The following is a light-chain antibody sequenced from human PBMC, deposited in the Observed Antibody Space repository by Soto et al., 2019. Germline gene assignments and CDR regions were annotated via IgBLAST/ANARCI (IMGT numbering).Light chain of an antibody. CDR2: AAS. J-gene: IGKJ5*01. CDR3: QQLNSYPLA. V-gene: IGKV1-9*01. CDR1: QGISSY. Sequence: DIQLTQSPSFLSASVGDRVTITCRASQGISSYLARYQQKPGKAPKLLIYAASTLQSGVPSRFSGSRSGPEFTLTFSSLQPEDFATDYCQQLNSYPLAFGQGTRVEIK.